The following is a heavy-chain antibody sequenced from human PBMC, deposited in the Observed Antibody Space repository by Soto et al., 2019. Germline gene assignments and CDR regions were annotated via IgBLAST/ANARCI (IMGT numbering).Heavy chain of an antibody. V-gene: IGHV1-18*01. Sequence: QVQLVQSGAEVKKPGASVKVSCKASGYTFTSYGISWVRQAPGQGLEWMGWISAYNGNTNYAQKLQGRVTMTTDTSTSPGYMELRSRRSDETAVYYCASRHDIVVVPAARAHYYYGMPVWGHGTTVIVSS. CDR1: GYTFTSYG. CDR2: ISAYNGNT. CDR3: ASRHDIVVVPAARAHYYYGMPV. J-gene: IGHJ6*02. D-gene: IGHD2-2*01.